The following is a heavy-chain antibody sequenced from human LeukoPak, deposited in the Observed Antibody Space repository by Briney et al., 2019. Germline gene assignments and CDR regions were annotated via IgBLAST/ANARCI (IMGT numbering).Heavy chain of an antibody. Sequence: SETLSLTCTVSGGSISSSSYYWGWIRQPPGKGLEWIGSIYYSGSTYYNPSLKSRVTISVDTSKNQFSLKLSSVTAADTAVYYCARAEYYYDSSGYLYNWFDPWGQGTLVTVSS. CDR2: IYYSGST. V-gene: IGHV4-39*07. CDR1: GGSISSSSYY. CDR3: ARAEYYYDSSGYLYNWFDP. J-gene: IGHJ5*02. D-gene: IGHD3-22*01.